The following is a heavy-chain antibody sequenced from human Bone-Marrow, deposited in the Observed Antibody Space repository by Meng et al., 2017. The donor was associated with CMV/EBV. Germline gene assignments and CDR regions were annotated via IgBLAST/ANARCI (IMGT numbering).Heavy chain of an antibody. Sequence: SETLSLTCIVSGDSIISYYWSWIRQPPGKRLEWIGAISWSGSTNHNPSLKSRVTMSVDTDKNQFSLKLSSVTAADTAVYYCAREGRILEAFDIWCQGTVFTVSS. J-gene: IGHJ3*02. CDR3: AREGRILEAFDI. CDR1: GDSIISYY. D-gene: IGHD3-9*01. CDR2: ISWSGST. V-gene: IGHV4-59*01.